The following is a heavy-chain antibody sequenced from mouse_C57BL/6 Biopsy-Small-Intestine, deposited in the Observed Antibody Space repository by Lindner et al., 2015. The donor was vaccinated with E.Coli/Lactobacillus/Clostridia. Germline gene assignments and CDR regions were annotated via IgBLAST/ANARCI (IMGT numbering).Heavy chain of an antibody. CDR1: GGTFSSYA. D-gene: IGHD6-2*01. CDR3: AGQPLTYFSDNSGTYVGVN. J-gene: IGHJ4*01. CDR2: IIPMFGTP. V-gene: IGHV1-74*01. Sequence: SVKVSCKASGGTFSSYAINWVRQAPGQGLEWIGGIIPMFGTPNYAQKLQGRVTITADESTTTAYMELRSLRSEDTAVYYCAGQPLTYFSDNSGTYVGVNWGQGTLVTVSS.